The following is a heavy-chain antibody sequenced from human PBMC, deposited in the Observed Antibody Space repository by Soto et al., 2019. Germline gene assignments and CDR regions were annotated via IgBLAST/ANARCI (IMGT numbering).Heavy chain of an antibody. V-gene: IGHV4-34*01. CDR1: GQSFSGHS. Sequence: QVQLQQWGAGLVKPSETLSLSCAVYGQSFSGHSWAWIRQPPGKGLEWIGEINESGSTYYNPSLKSLVTISTDTSKNQFSLKLRSVSAADTAAYFCARGSGIVALPGELEDVKYDYWGQGTLVNVSS. D-gene: IGHD1-1*01. J-gene: IGHJ4*02. CDR3: ARGSGIVALPGELEDVKYDY. CDR2: INESGST.